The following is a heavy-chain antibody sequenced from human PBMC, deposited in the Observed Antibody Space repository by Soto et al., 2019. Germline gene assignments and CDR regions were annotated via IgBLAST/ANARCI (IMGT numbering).Heavy chain of an antibody. D-gene: IGHD6-6*01. Sequence: QVQLVQSGVEVKKPGASVKVSCKASGYTFTDYRMIWVRQAPGLGLERMGIINPSGGSTDYAPNFQGRVTLTRDSFTSTVYMELCNLRSEDTAVYYCARPAGRLANWFDPWGQGTLVTVSS. V-gene: IGHV1-46*01. CDR2: INPSGGST. J-gene: IGHJ5*02. CDR1: GYTFTDYR. CDR3: ARPAGRLANWFDP.